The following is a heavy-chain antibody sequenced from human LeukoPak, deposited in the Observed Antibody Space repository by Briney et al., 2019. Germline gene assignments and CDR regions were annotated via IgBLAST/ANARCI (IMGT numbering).Heavy chain of an antibody. J-gene: IGHJ4*02. D-gene: IGHD2-15*01. V-gene: IGHV3-23*01. CDR1: GFTFSSYA. Sequence: PGGSLRLSCAASGFTFSSYAMGWVRQAPGKGLEWVSAISGSSGRTYYADSVKGRSTISRDNSKNTLSLQMNSLRADDTAVYYCASDRAYCSGGSCYSGLDYWGQGTLVTVSS. CDR3: ASDRAYCSGGSCYSGLDY. CDR2: ISGSSGRT.